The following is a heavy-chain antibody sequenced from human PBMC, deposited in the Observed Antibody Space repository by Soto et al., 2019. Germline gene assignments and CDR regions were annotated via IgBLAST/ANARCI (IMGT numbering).Heavy chain of an antibody. Sequence: QVQLVESGGGVVQPGRSLRLSCVASGFTFSNYAMHWVRQAPGKGLEWVAVISYDGSNKYYADSVKGRFTISRDNSKNTLYLQMNSLRAEDTAVYYCATDDYGYPHWGQGTLVTVSS. D-gene: IGHD5-12*01. CDR1: GFTFSNYA. CDR2: ISYDGSNK. J-gene: IGHJ4*02. CDR3: ATDDYGYPH. V-gene: IGHV3-30-3*01.